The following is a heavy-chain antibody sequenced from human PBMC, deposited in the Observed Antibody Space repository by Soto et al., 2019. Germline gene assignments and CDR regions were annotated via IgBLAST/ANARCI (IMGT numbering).Heavy chain of an antibody. D-gene: IGHD3-10*01. V-gene: IGHV1-24*01. CDR1: GYTLTELS. CDR3: ATTFRGDDWFDP. CDR2: FDPEDGET. Sequence: ASVKVSCKVSGYTLTELSMHWVRQAPGKGLEWMGGFDPEDGETIYAQKFQGRVNMTEDTSTDTAYMELSSLRSEDTAVYYCATTFRGDDWFDPWGQGTLVTLSS. J-gene: IGHJ5*02.